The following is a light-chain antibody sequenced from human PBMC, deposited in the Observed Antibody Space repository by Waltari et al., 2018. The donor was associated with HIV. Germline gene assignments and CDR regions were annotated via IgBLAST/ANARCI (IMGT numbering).Light chain of an antibody. CDR3: QSYDSSLSGWV. CDR2: GNS. Sequence: QSVLTQPPSVSGAPGPRVTISCPGSSSTIGAPSDAPWYHQLPGSAPNLLIYGNSNRPSGVPDRFSGSKSGTSASLAITELQAEDEADYYCQSYDSSLSGWVFGGGTKLTVL. CDR1: SSTIGAPSD. J-gene: IGLJ3*02. V-gene: IGLV1-40*01.